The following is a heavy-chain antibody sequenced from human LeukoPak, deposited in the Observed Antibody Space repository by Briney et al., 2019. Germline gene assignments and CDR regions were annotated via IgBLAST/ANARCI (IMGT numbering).Heavy chain of an antibody. J-gene: IGHJ5*02. D-gene: IGHD3-22*01. CDR2: ISGSGGST. V-gene: IGHV3-23*01. Sequence: QPGGSLRLSCAASGFTFSSYAMSWVRQAPGKGLEWVSAISGSGGSTYYADSVKGRFTISRDNSKNTLYLQMNSLRAEDTAVYYCAKGYDSSGYSAAWFDHWGQGTLVTVSS. CDR3: AKGYDSSGYSAAWFDH. CDR1: GFTFSSYA.